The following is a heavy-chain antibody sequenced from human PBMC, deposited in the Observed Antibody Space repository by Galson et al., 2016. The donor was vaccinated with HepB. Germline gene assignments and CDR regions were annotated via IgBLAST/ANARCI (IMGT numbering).Heavy chain of an antibody. V-gene: IGHV3-15*01. J-gene: IGHJ5*02. CDR1: GFTFSKAW. CDR3: TTDDYYEGSTYYPGFDP. CDR2: IKSKADGETI. D-gene: IGHD3-22*01. Sequence: SPRLSCAATGFTFSKAWMSWVRRAPGKGLEWVGRIKSKADGETIDAAAPVKGRFIFSRDDSKNTLYLQMNSLKIEDTAVYYCTTDDYYEGSTYYPGFDPWGQGTLVTVSS.